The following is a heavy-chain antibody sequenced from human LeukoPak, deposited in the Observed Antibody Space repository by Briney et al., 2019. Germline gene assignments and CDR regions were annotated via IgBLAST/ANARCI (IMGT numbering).Heavy chain of an antibody. CDR3: ARDPYDSSWGYMDV. CDR1: GGSISSYY. D-gene: IGHD3-22*01. J-gene: IGHJ6*03. CDR2: IYTSGST. V-gene: IGHV4-4*07. Sequence: ASETLSLTCTVSGGSISSYYWSWIRQPAGKGLEWIGRIYTSGSTNYNPSLKSRVTMSVDTSKNQFSLKLSSVTAADTAVYCCARDPYDSSWGYMDVWGKGTTVTVSS.